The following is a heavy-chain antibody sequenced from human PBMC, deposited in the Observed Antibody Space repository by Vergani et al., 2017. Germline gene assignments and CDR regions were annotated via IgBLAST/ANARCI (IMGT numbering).Heavy chain of an antibody. CDR2: ISAYNGNT. CDR1: GGTFSSYT. D-gene: IGHD1-26*01. Sequence: QVQLVQSGAEVKKPGSSVKVSCKASGGTFSSYTISWVRQAPGQGLEWMGWISAYNGNTNHAQKVQGRVTMTTDTSTSTAYMELRSLRSEDTAVYYCARYGTSGSYDYFDYWGQGTLVTVSS. J-gene: IGHJ4*02. V-gene: IGHV1-18*01. CDR3: ARYGTSGSYDYFDY.